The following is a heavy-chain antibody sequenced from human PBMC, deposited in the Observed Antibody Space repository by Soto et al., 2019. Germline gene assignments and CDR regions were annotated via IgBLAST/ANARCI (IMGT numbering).Heavy chain of an antibody. J-gene: IGHJ5*02. D-gene: IGHD2-8*01. CDR3: ARDNGMAGSFDP. Sequence: LXLXCEASRFNFSRXSMNWVPQARGKWLEWFSYISIGSTTIFYAVSVTGRFTISRDNDNNSLYLQMNSMRDDDKAVYYCARDNGMAGSFDPWGQGNLVTVSS. V-gene: IGHV3-48*02. CDR1: RFNFSRXS. CDR2: ISIGSTTI.